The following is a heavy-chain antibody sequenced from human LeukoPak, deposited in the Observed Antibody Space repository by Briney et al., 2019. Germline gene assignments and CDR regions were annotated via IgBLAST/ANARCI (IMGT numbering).Heavy chain of an antibody. CDR3: AKDEALRYYDSRDIDY. D-gene: IGHD3-22*01. V-gene: IGHV3-23*01. CDR1: GFTFSSYA. J-gene: IGHJ4*02. CDR2: ISGSGGST. Sequence: GGSLRLSCAASGFTFSSYAMSWVRQAPGKGLEWVSAISGSGGSTYYADSVKGRFTISRDNSKNTLYLQMNSLRAEDTAVYYCAKDEALRYYDSRDIDYWGQGTLVTVSS.